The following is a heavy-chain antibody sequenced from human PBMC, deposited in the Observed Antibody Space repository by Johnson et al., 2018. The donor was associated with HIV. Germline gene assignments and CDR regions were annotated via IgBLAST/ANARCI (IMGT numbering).Heavy chain of an antibody. D-gene: IGHD5-24*01. CDR2: IYSGGST. J-gene: IGHJ3*02. CDR3: ARDHSRDEAFDI. V-gene: IGHV3-53*01. Sequence: VQLVQSGGGLIQPGGSLRLSCAASGFTVSSNYMSWVRQAPGKGLEWVSIIYSGGSTYYADSVKGRFTISRDNSKNTLYLQMKSLIAEDTAVYYCARDHSRDEAFDIWGQWTMVTVSA. CDR1: GFTVSSNY.